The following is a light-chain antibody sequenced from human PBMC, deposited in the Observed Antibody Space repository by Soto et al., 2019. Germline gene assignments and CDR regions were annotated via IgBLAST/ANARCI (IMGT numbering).Light chain of an antibody. CDR1: QSVRSSY. Sequence: EIVLTQSPGTLSLSPGERATLSCRASQSVRSSYLAWYQQKLGQAPRLLIYGVSTRATGIPDRFSGSGSGTDFTLTISRLESEDFEVYYCQQYGTSPRTFGQGTKVEIK. CDR2: GVS. J-gene: IGKJ1*01. CDR3: QQYGTSPRT. V-gene: IGKV3-20*01.